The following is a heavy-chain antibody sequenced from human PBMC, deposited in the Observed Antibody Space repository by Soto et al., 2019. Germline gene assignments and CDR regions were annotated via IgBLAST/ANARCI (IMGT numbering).Heavy chain of an antibody. CDR3: ARRGYSSSGYYYYYYGMDV. J-gene: IGHJ6*02. CDR2: MNPNSGNT. V-gene: IGHV1-8*01. D-gene: IGHD6-13*01. Sequence: QVQLVQSGAEVKKPGASVKVSCKASGYTFTSYDINWVRQATGQGLEWMGWMNPNSGNTGYAQKFQGRVTMTWNTSISTAYMELSSLRSEDTAVYYCARRGYSSSGYYYYYYGMDVWGQGTTVTVSS. CDR1: GYTFTSYD.